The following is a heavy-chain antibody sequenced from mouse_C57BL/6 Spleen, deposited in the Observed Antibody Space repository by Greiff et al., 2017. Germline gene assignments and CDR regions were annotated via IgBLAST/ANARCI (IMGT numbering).Heavy chain of an antibody. CDR1: GFTFSSYA. CDR2: ISDGGSYT. CDR3: ARESGSGTDY. Sequence: EVQLQESGGGLVKPGGSLKLSCAASGFTFSSYALSWVRQTPDKRLEWVATISDGGSYTYFPDHVKGRFTISRDNAKNNLYLQMSHLKSEDTAMYYCARESGSGTDYWGQGTTLTVSS. V-gene: IGHV5-4*01. D-gene: IGHD3-2*02. J-gene: IGHJ2*01.